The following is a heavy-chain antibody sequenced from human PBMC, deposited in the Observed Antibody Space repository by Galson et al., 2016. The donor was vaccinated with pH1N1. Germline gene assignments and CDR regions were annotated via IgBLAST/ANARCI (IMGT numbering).Heavy chain of an antibody. CDR2: TDWDDDT. V-gene: IGHV2-70*17. CDR3: ARMGDCGGVLSDD. CDR1: GFSLPTTGVC. Sequence: PALVKPTQTLTLTCTFSGFSLPTTGVCVSWLRQPPGKALEWLARTDWDDDTFYSPSLKTRLTISKDTSRNQVVLTMTNMDPVDTATYYCARMGDCGGVLSDDWGRGTLVTVSS. J-gene: IGHJ4*02. D-gene: IGHD2-21*01.